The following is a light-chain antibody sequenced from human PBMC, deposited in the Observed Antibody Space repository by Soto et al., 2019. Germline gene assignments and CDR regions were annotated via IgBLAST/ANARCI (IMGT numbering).Light chain of an antibody. J-gene: IGKJ5*01. Sequence: EIVLTQYPATLSLSPGERATLSCGASQSVSSSYLAWYQQKPGLAPRLLIYDASSRATGIPDRFSGSGSGTDFTLTISRLEAEDFAVYYCQQYGSSPPITFGQGTRLEIK. CDR1: QSVSSSY. CDR3: QQYGSSPPIT. CDR2: DAS. V-gene: IGKV3D-20*01.